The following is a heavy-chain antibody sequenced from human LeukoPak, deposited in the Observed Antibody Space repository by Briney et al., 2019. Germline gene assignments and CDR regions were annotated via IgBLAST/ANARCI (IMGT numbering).Heavy chain of an antibody. Sequence: PGGSLRLSCAASGFTFSSSGMHWVRQAPGKGLEWVGVISYDGSNKYYADSVKGRFTFSRDNSKNTLYLQMNSLRAEDTAVYYCAKEGGWYPTTPNLDYWGQGTLVTVSS. CDR1: GFTFSSSG. CDR2: ISYDGSNK. J-gene: IGHJ4*02. V-gene: IGHV3-30*18. CDR3: AKEGGWYPTTPNLDY. D-gene: IGHD6-19*01.